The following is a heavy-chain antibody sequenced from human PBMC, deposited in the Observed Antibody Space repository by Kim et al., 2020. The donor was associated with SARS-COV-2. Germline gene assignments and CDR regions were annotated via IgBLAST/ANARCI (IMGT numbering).Heavy chain of an antibody. CDR1: GYTFTSYY. J-gene: IGHJ4*02. D-gene: IGHD2-15*01. CDR3: ARDQGYCSGGSCYSAPAGDYVFDY. Sequence: ASVKVSCKASGYTFTSYYMHWVRQAPGQGLEWMGIINPSGGSTSYAQKFQGRVTMTRDTSTSTVYMELSSLRSEDTAVYYCARDQGYCSGGSCYSAPAGDYVFDYWGQGTLVTVSS. V-gene: IGHV1-46*01. CDR2: INPSGGST.